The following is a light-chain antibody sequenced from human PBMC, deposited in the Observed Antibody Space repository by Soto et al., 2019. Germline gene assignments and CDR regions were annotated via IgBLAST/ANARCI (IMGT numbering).Light chain of an antibody. CDR2: SVS. Sequence: DIQMTQSPSSLSASVGDRVTITCRASQNIGNYLHCYQHQPGKAPKLLIYSVSTLQTGVPSRFSGSGSGTEFTLTISSLQPEDFSPFYYQQSYNGPAWTFGQGTKVAIK. CDR3: QQSYNGPAWT. CDR1: QNIGNY. J-gene: IGKJ1*01. V-gene: IGKV1-39*01.